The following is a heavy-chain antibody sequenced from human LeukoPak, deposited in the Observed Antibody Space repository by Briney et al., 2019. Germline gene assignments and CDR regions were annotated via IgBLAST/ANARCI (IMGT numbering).Heavy chain of an antibody. CDR1: GGSISYYY. J-gene: IGHJ6*02. CDR3: AREDPQTTVPEGMDV. D-gene: IGHD4-17*01. V-gene: IGHV4-59*01. CDR2: IYYSGTT. Sequence: SETLSLTCTVSGGSISYYYWSWIRQSPGKGLEWIGYIYYSGTTNYNPSLKGRVTISVATSKNQFSLQLRSVTAADTAEYYCAREDPQTTVPEGMDVWGQGTTVTVSS.